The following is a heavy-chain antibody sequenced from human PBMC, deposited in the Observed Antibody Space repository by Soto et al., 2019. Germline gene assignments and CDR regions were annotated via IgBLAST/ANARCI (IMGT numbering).Heavy chain of an antibody. CDR3: ARVSGSYYKNTFDY. Sequence: SETLSLTCAVSGGSISSSNWWSWVRQPPGKGLEWIGEIYHSGSTNYNPSLKSRVTISVDKSKNQFSLKLSSVTAADTAVYYCARVSGSYYKNTFDYWGQGTLVTVS. CDR1: GGSISSSNW. V-gene: IGHV4-4*02. CDR2: IYHSGST. J-gene: IGHJ4*02. D-gene: IGHD1-26*01.